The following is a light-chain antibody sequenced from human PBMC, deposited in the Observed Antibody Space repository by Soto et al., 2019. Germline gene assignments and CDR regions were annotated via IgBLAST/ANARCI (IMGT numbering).Light chain of an antibody. J-gene: IGLJ2*01. CDR3: AAGDDSLRATV. V-gene: IGLV1-47*01. Sequence: QSVLTQPPSASATPGQRITISCFGSSSNIGSNYGYWYQQLPGTAPKLLISRDDERPSGVPDRFSGSKSGTSASLAISGVRSEDEADYFCAAGDDSLRATVFGGGTQLTVL. CDR2: RDD. CDR1: SSNIGSNY.